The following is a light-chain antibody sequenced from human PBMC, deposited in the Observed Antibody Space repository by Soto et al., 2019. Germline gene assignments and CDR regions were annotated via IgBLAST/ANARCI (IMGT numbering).Light chain of an antibody. CDR1: SSDVGGYDS. CDR2: DVS. J-gene: IGLJ2*01. Sequence: QSVLTQPASVSGSPGQSITISCTGTSSDVGGYDSVSWYQQHPGKAPKLMIYDVSNRPSGVSNRFSGSKSGNTASLTISGRQAEDEADYYCNSYTSSSTLDVVFGGGTKLTVL. CDR3: NSYTSSSTLDVV. V-gene: IGLV2-14*01.